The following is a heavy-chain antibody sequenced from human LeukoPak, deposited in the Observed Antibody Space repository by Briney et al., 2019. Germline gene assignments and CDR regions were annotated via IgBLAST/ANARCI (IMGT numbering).Heavy chain of an antibody. CDR3: AKEGGPARPGLDS. J-gene: IGHJ4*02. V-gene: IGHV4-59*11. D-gene: IGHD6-6*01. CDR1: GASMTSHY. CDR2: IFHTGST. Sequence: DPSETLSLTCTVSGASMTSHYWTWMRQDPGTGLEWIGSIFHTGSTSYNPALESRVTISRDTSNNPFSLKMTSVTPADTAVYYCAKEGGPARPGLDSWGQGTLVTVSS.